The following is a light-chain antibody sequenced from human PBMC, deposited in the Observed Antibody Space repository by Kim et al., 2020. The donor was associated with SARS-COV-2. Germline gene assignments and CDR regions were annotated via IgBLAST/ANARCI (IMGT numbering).Light chain of an antibody. CDR2: QSS. V-gene: IGLV3-1*01. Sequence: VSPGQTASITCSGDKLCDKYACWFQQKPGQSPVLVIYQSSKLPSGIPERSSGSNSGNTATLTLSGTQAMDEADYYCQAWDSSTAVFGGGTQLTVL. CDR1: KLCDKY. CDR3: QAWDSSTAV. J-gene: IGLJ3*02.